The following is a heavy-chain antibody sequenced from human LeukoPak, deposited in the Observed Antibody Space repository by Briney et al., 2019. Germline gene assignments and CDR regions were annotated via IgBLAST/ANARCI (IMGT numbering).Heavy chain of an antibody. Sequence: GGSLRLSCAVSGFTFSSYAMNWVRQAPGKGLEWVSAISGSGGSTYYADSVKGRFTISRDKSKNTLYLQMNSLRAEDTAVHYCARAYYDSSGYHYFDYWGQGTLVTVSS. CDR1: GFTFSSYA. CDR3: ARAYYDSSGYHYFDY. V-gene: IGHV3-23*01. CDR2: ISGSGGST. D-gene: IGHD3-22*01. J-gene: IGHJ4*02.